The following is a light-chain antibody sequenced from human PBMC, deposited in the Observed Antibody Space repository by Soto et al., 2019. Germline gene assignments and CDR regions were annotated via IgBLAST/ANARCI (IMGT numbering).Light chain of an antibody. Sequence: EIVMTQSPATLSVSPGERATLSCRASQSVSSNLAWYQQNPGQAPRLLIYGASTLYTGIPARFSGSGSGTEFTLTISSLQSEDFAVYYCQQYKNWPLTFGGGTKVEIK. CDR1: QSVSSN. J-gene: IGKJ4*01. CDR3: QQYKNWPLT. V-gene: IGKV3-15*01. CDR2: GAS.